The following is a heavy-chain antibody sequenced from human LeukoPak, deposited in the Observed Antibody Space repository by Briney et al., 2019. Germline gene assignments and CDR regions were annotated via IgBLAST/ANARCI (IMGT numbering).Heavy chain of an antibody. V-gene: IGHV4-34*01. J-gene: IGHJ4*02. CDR1: GGSFSGYY. CDR2: INHSGST. CDR3: ARTGAHGDY. Sequence: SETLSLTCAVYGGSFSGYYWSWIRQPPGKGLEWIGEINHSGSTNYNPSLKSRVTISVDTSKNQFSLKLSSVTAADTAVYYCARTGAHGDYWGQGTLVTVSS. D-gene: IGHD4/OR15-4a*01.